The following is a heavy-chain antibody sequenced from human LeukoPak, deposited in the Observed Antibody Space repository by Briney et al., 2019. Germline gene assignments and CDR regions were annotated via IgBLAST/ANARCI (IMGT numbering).Heavy chain of an antibody. Sequence: GGSLRLSCAASGFTFSSYSMNWVRQAPGKGLEWVSSISSSSSYIYYADSLKGRFTISRDNAKNSLYLQMNSLRAEDTAVYYCAENGGWYAFDIWGQGTMVTVSS. J-gene: IGHJ3*02. CDR2: ISSSSSYI. V-gene: IGHV3-21*01. CDR1: GFTFSSYS. D-gene: IGHD1-1*01. CDR3: AENGGWYAFDI.